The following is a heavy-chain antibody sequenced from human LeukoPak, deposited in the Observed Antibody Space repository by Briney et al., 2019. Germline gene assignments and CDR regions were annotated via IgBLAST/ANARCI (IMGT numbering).Heavy chain of an antibody. D-gene: IGHD3-22*01. J-gene: IGHJ6*02. CDR1: GGSVSSSSYY. V-gene: IGHV4-39*01. Sequence: SETLSLTCTVSGGSVSSSSYYLGWIREPPGKGLEWIVSIYYSGSTYYNPSLKSRVAISVDTSKNQFSLKLSSVTAADTAVYYCASPSAPYYYDSSGYLGMDVWGQGTTVTVSS. CDR3: ASPSAPYYYDSSGYLGMDV. CDR2: IYYSGST.